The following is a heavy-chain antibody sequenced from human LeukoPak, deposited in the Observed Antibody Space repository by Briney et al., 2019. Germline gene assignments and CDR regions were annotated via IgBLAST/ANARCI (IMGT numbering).Heavy chain of an antibody. D-gene: IGHD3-22*01. CDR1: GFTVSSNY. V-gene: IGHV3-66*01. Sequence: GGSLRLSCAASGFTVSSNYMSWVRQAPEKGLEWVSVIYSGGSTYYADSVKGRFTISRDNSKNTLYLQMNSLRAGDTAVYYCARRGYSGSYAYFDYWGQGTLVTVSS. CDR2: IYSGGST. CDR3: ARRGYSGSYAYFDY. J-gene: IGHJ4*02.